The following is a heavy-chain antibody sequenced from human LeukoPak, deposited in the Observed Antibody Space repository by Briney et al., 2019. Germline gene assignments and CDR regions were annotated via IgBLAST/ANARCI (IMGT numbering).Heavy chain of an antibody. CDR3: ARDGPIWGYYYYMDV. CDR2: IYTSGST. V-gene: IGHV4-61*02. J-gene: IGHJ6*03. D-gene: IGHD7-27*01. Sequence: PSQTLSLTCTVSGGSISSGSYYWSCIRQPAGTGLEWIGRIYTSGSTNYNPSLKSRVTISVDTSKNQFSLKLSSVTAADTAVYYCARDGPIWGYYYYMDVWGKGTTVTVSS. CDR1: GGSISSGSYY.